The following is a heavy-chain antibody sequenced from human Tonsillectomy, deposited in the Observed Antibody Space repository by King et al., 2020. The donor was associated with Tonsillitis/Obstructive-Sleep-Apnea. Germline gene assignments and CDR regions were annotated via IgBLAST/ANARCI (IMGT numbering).Heavy chain of an antibody. CDR2: IYYSGST. J-gene: IGHJ6*03. V-gene: IGHV4-61*01. CDR3: ARGWAYCSGGSCYPRRDMDV. Sequence: QLQESGPGLVKPSATLSLPCTVSGGSVSSGSYYWSWIRQPPGKGLEWIGDIYYSGSTNYNPSLKRRVTISVDTSKNQFSLKLSSVTAADTAVYYCARGWAYCSGGSCYPRRDMDVWGKGTTVTVSS. CDR1: GGSVSSGSYY. D-gene: IGHD2-15*01.